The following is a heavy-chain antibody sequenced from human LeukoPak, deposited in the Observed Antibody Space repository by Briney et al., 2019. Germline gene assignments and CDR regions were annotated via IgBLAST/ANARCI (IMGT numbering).Heavy chain of an antibody. J-gene: IGHJ4*02. CDR1: GGSISSYY. CDR2: IYYSGST. V-gene: IGHV4-59*01. CDR3: AALAYSSSWYYGY. D-gene: IGHD6-13*01. Sequence: PSETLSLTCTVSGGSISSYYWSWIRQPAGKGLEWIGYIYYSGSTNYNPSLKSRVTISVDTSKNQFSLKLSSVTAADTAVYYCAALAYSSSWYYGYWGQGTLVTVSS.